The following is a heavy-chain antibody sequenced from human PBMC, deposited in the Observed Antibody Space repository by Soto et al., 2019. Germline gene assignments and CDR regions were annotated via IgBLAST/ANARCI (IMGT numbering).Heavy chain of an antibody. D-gene: IGHD3-16*01. Sequence: SETLSLTCAVYVGSFSGYYWSWIRQPPGKGLEWIGEINHSGSTNYNPSLKSRVTISVDTSKNQFSLKLSSVTAADTAVYYCARFDWGRYRLFDYWGQGNLVTVSS. V-gene: IGHV4-34*01. CDR3: ARFDWGRYRLFDY. CDR2: INHSGST. CDR1: VGSFSGYY. J-gene: IGHJ4*02.